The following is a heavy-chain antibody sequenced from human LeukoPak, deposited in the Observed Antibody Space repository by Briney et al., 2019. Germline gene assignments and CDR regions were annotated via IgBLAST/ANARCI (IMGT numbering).Heavy chain of an antibody. CDR1: GGTFSSYA. V-gene: IGHV1-69*13. CDR3: AREFVGGPAAGVYYYYYGMDV. CDR2: IIPIFGTA. D-gene: IGHD6-13*01. Sequence: SVKVSCKASGGTFSSYAFSWVRQAPGQGLEWMGGIIPIFGTANYAQKFQGRVTITADESTSTAYMELSSLRSEDTAVYYCAREFVGGPAAGVYYYYYGMDVWGQGTTVTVSS. J-gene: IGHJ6*02.